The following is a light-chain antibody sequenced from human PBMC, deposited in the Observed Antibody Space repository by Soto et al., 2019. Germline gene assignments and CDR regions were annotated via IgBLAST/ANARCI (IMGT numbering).Light chain of an antibody. CDR2: DVS. J-gene: IGLJ1*01. V-gene: IGLV2-14*03. CDR3: SSYRTSNTRQIV. Sequence: QSVLTQPASVSGSPGQSITISCTGTSSDIVGYNYVSWYLHHPGKAPKLMIYDVSNRPSGVSNRFSGSKSGNTASLSISGLQPEDEADYYCSSYRTSNTRQIVCGTGTKVPVL. CDR1: SSDIVGYNY.